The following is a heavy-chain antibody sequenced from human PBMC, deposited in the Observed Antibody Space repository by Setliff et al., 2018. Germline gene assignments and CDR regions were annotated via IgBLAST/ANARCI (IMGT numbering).Heavy chain of an antibody. D-gene: IGHD6-25*01. CDR2: ISSSSSTI. J-gene: IGHJ4*02. Sequence: GGSLRLSCAAPGFTFSDYYMSWIRQAPGKGLEWVSYISSSSSTIYYADSVKGRFTISRDNAKNSLYLQMNSLRAEDTAVYYCVRDTTSGWMLTNWGQGTLVTVSS. CDR1: GFTFSDYY. CDR3: VRDTTSGWMLTN. V-gene: IGHV3-11*04.